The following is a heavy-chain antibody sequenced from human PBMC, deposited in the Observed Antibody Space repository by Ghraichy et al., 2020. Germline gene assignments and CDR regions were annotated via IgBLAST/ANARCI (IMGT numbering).Heavy chain of an antibody. D-gene: IGHD6-19*01. Sequence: SETLSLTCAVYGGSFSGYYWSWIRQPPGKGLEWIGEINHSGSTNYNPSLKSRVTISVDTSKNQFSLKLSSVTAADTAVYYCARGRGWYEGWFDPWGQGTLVTGSP. CDR1: GGSFSGYY. CDR2: INHSGST. J-gene: IGHJ5*02. V-gene: IGHV4-34*01. CDR3: ARGRGWYEGWFDP.